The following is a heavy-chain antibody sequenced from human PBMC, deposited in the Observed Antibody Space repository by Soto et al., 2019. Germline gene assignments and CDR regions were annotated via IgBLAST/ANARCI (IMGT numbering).Heavy chain of an antibody. CDR2: IIPILGIA. D-gene: IGHD2-2*02. J-gene: IGHJ4*02. CDR3: AMEYCSSTSCYRDY. CDR1: GGTFSSYT. V-gene: IGHV1-69*02. Sequence: QVQLVQSGAEVKKPGSSVKVSCKASGGTFSSYTISWVRQAPGQGLEWMGRIIPILGIANYAQKFQGSVTITAEKSTSTAYMGLSSLRSEDTAVYYCAMEYCSSTSCYRDYWGQGTLVTVSS.